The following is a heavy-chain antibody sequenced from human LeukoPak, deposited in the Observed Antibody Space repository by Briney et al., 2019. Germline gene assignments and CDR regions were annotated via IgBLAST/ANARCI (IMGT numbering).Heavy chain of an antibody. D-gene: IGHD3-10*01. V-gene: IGHV3-48*02. CDR2: ISSSSNVEV. CDR3: AREGYYGALDI. CDR1: GFTFRSYS. J-gene: IGHJ3*02. Sequence: GGSLRLSCAASGFTFRSYSMKWVRQAPGKGREWISYISSSSNVEVAYADSIKGRFTISRDNAKNSLYLQMNSLRDDDTAVYYCAREGYYGALDIWGQGTMVTVSS.